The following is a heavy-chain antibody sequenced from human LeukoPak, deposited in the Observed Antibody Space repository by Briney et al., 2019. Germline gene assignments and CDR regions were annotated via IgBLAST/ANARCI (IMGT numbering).Heavy chain of an antibody. CDR3: ARSGYRQWLESGWFDP. J-gene: IGHJ5*02. CDR2: INPNSGNT. CDR1: GYTFTSYD. V-gene: IGHV1-8*03. Sequence: GASVKVSCKASGYTFTSYDINWVRQATGQGLEWMGWINPNSGNTGYAQKFQGRVTITRNTSISTAYMELSSLRSEDTAVYYCARSGYRQWLESGWFDPWGQGTLVTVSS. D-gene: IGHD6-19*01.